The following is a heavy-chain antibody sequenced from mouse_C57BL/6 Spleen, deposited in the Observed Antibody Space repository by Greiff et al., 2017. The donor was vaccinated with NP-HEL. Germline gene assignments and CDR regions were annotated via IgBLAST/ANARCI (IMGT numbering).Heavy chain of an antibody. CDR3: GRAGTRVPGYFDV. J-gene: IGHJ1*03. CDR1: GYTFTSYW. Sequence: VQLQQSGTELVKPGASVKLSCKASGYTFTSYWMHWVKQRPGQGLEWIGNINPSNGGTNYNEKFKSKATLTVDKSSSTAYMQLSSLTSEDAAVDDCGRAGTRVPGYFDVWGTGTTVTVSA. D-gene: IGHD4-1*01. V-gene: IGHV1-53*01. CDR2: INPSNGGT.